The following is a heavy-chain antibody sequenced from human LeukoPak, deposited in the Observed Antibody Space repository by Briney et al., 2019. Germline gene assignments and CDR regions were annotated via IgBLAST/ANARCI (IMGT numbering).Heavy chain of an antibody. CDR3: VEYSTSSGWLDP. CDR1: GDSLSSRT. D-gene: IGHD6-6*01. Sequence: SETLSLTCTVSGDSLSSRTWGWIRLPPEKGLEWIGVILYSGSTQYSPALESRVTISVDTAKNQFSLKLTSVTAADTAVYHCVEYSTSSGWLDPWGQGTLVTVSS. CDR2: ILYSGST. J-gene: IGHJ5*02. V-gene: IGHV4-39*01.